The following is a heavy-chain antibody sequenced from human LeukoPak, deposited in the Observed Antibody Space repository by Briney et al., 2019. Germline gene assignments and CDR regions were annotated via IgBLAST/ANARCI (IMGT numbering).Heavy chain of an antibody. J-gene: IGHJ4*02. CDR3: ARDARCSSITCLDY. CDR1: GGSFSGYY. Sequence: SSETLSLTCAVYGGSFSGYYWSWIRHPPGKGLEWIGEINHSGSTNYSPSLKSRVTISVDTSKYQFSLKLSSVTAADTAVYYCARDARCSSITCLDYWGQGTLVTVSS. V-gene: IGHV4-34*01. D-gene: IGHD2-2*01. CDR2: INHSGST.